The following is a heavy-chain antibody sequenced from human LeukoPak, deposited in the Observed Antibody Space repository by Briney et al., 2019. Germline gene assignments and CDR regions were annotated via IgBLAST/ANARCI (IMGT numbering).Heavy chain of an antibody. D-gene: IGHD6-19*01. CDR3: ARAWQWLPLDY. V-gene: IGHV4-59*10. CDR1: GGSFSGYY. J-gene: IGHJ4*02. CDR2: ISTSGST. Sequence: PSETLSLTCAVYGGSFSGYYWSWIRQPAGKGLEWIGRISTSGSTNYNPSLKSRVTMSVDTSKNQFSLKLSSVTAADTAVYYCARAWQWLPLDYWGQGTLVTVSS.